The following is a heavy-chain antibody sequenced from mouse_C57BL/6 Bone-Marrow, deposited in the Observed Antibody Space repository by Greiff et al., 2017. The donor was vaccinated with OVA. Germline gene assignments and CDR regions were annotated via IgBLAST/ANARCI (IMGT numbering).Heavy chain of an antibody. J-gene: IGHJ4*01. CDR1: GYTFTNYW. CDR2: IYPGGGYT. CDR3: ARGSNYDAMDY. V-gene: IGHV1-63*01. Sequence: QVQLKQSGAELVRPGTSVKMSCKASGYTFTNYWIGWAKQRPGHGLEWIGDIYPGGGYTKYNEKFKGKATLTADKSSSTAYMQFSSLTSEDSAIYYCARGSNYDAMDYWGQGTSVTVSS. D-gene: IGHD2-5*01.